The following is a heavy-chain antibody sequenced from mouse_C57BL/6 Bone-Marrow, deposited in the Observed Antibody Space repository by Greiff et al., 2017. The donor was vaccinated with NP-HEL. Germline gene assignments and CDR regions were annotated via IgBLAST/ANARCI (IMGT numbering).Heavy chain of an antibody. V-gene: IGHV5-16*01. CDR2: INYDGSST. CDR1: GFTFSDYY. D-gene: IGHD3-2*02. Sequence: DVKLVESEGGLVQPGSSMKLSCTASGFTFSDYYMAWVRQVPEKGLEWVANINYDGSSTYYLDSLKSRFIISRDNAKNILYLQMSSLKSEDTATYYCARGPLDSSGYLYYFDYWGQGTTLTVSS. J-gene: IGHJ2*01. CDR3: ARGPLDSSGYLYYFDY.